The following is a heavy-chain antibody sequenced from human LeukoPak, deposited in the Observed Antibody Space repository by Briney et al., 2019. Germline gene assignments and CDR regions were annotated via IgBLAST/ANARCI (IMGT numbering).Heavy chain of an antibody. J-gene: IGHJ3*02. D-gene: IGHD1-1*01. CDR3: TRRRRTSTVGACDI. V-gene: IGHV4-59*01. Sequence: SETLSLTCTVSGGSINNFYWSWIRQPPVKALEWLGYIYYSGGTNYNPSLKSRVTISIDTSNNHFSLKLRSVTAADTAVYYCTRRRRTSTVGACDIWGQGTVVTVSS. CDR1: GGSINNFY. CDR2: IYYSGGT.